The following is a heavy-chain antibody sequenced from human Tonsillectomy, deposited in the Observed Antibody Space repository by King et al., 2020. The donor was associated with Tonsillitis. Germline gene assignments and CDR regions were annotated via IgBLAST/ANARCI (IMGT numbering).Heavy chain of an antibody. J-gene: IGHJ4*02. V-gene: IGHV3-64D*06. CDR1: GFTFNSHA. CDR2: ISIDGSRA. CDR3: VKYCSGGSCYSEYFEY. D-gene: IGHD2-15*01. Sequence: VQLVESGGGLVQPGGSLRLSCSASGFTFNSHAMHWVRQAPGKGLEWLSAISIDGSRAYYADSVKGRFTISRDNSKNTLYLQMSSLRAEDTAVYYCVKYCSGGSCYSEYFEYWGQGTLVTVSS.